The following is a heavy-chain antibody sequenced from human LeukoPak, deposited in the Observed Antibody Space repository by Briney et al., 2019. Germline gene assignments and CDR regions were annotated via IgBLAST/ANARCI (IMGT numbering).Heavy chain of an antibody. J-gene: IGHJ3*02. CDR1: GFTVSSNY. D-gene: IGHD6-19*01. CDR3: AKVGTSGWEAI. Sequence: PGGSLRLSCAASGFTVSSNYMSWVRQAPGKGLEWVSAISGSGGSTYYADSVKGRFTISRDNSKNTLYLQMNSLRAEDTAVYYCAKVGTSGWEAIWGQGTMVTVSS. CDR2: ISGSGGST. V-gene: IGHV3-23*01.